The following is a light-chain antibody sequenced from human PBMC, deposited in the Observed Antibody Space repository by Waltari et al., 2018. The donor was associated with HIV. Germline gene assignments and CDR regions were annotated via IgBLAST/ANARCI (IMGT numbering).Light chain of an antibody. V-gene: IGLV1-51*01. CDR3: GTWDSSLNAGV. CDR1: SSNLGNDF. Sequence: QSMLTQPPSVSAAPGQKVTISCSRSSSNLGNDFVSWYQHPPGAAPKLVIYDKETRPSGIPDRFSGSKSGASATLVITELQTGDEGDYYCGTWDSSLNAGVFGGGTKLTVL. J-gene: IGLJ3*02. CDR2: DKE.